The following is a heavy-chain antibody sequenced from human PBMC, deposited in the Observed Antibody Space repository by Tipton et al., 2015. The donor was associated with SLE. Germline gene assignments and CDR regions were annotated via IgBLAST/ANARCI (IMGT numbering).Heavy chain of an antibody. CDR3: ARAGYSSSSGPFDY. CDR2: IYYSVNT. J-gene: IGHJ4*02. Sequence: LRLSCTVSGGSISSYYWSWIRQPPGKGLEWIGYIYYSVNTNYNPSLKSRVTISVDTSKNQFSLKLSSVTAADTAVYYCARAGYSSSSGPFDYWGQGTLVTVSS. D-gene: IGHD6-6*01. CDR1: GGSISSYY. V-gene: IGHV4-59*01.